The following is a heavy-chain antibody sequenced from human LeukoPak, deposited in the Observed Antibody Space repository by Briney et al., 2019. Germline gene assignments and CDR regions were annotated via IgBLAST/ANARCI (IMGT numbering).Heavy chain of an antibody. Sequence: PSETLSLTCTVSGGSISSYYWSWIRQPAGKGLEWIGRIYTSGSTNYNPSLKSRVTISVDKSKNQFSLKLSSVTAADTAVYYCARVPPIAVAGTIDYWRQGTLVTVSS. CDR1: GGSISSYY. D-gene: IGHD6-19*01. J-gene: IGHJ4*02. CDR3: ARVPPIAVAGTIDY. V-gene: IGHV4-4*07. CDR2: IYTSGST.